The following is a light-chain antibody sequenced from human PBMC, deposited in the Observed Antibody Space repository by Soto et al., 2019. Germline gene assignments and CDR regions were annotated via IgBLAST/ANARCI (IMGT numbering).Light chain of an antibody. Sequence: QSVLTQPASVSGSPGQSITISCTGTSSDVGGYNYVSWYQQHPGKAPKLMIYEVSNRPSGVSYRFSGSKSGSTASLTISGLRAEDEGDYFCSSFTGTSALILFGGGTKLTVL. CDR1: SSDVGGYNY. CDR3: SSFTGTSALIL. V-gene: IGLV2-14*01. J-gene: IGLJ2*01. CDR2: EVS.